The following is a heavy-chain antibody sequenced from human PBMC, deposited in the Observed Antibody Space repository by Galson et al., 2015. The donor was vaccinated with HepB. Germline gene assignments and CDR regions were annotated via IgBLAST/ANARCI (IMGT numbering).Heavy chain of an antibody. V-gene: IGHV3-30-3*01. Sequence: SLRLSCAASGFTFNTYTIHWVRHLPGKGLEWVALISSDAGNIHYADSVKGRFTISRDNSKDSAYLQMDSLGAEDTGVYYCARAKVRGLSALAYWGQGTLVTVSS. CDR1: GFTFNTYT. CDR2: ISSDAGNI. CDR3: ARAKVRGLSALAY. J-gene: IGHJ4*02. D-gene: IGHD3-10*01.